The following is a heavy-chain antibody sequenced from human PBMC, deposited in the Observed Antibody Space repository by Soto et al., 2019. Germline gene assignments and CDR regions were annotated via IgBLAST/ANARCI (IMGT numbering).Heavy chain of an antibody. J-gene: IGHJ6*02. CDR2: IYYSGST. D-gene: IGHD2-15*01. CDR3: ASGGCSGGSCYFSYYGMDV. Sequence: SETLSLTCTVSGGSISSGDYYWSWIRQPPGKGLEWIGYIYYSGSTYYNPSLKSRVTISVDTPKNQFSLKLSSVTAADTAVYYCASGGCSGGSCYFSYYGMDVWGQGTTVTVSS. V-gene: IGHV4-30-4*01. CDR1: GGSISSGDYY.